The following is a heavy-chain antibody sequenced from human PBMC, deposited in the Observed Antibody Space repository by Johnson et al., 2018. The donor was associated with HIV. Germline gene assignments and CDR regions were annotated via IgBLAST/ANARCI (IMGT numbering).Heavy chain of an antibody. V-gene: IGHV3-74*02. CDR3: AKIKGSSDAFDI. Sequence: VQLVESGGGVVQPGRSLRLSCAASGFTFSDHWMYWVRQAPGKGLVWVSRIKTDGRGTNYADSVRGRFTISRDDAKNTLYLQMNSLRAEDTAVYYCAKIKGSSDAFDIWGQGTMVTVSS. J-gene: IGHJ3*02. CDR1: GFTFSDHW. D-gene: IGHD6-6*01. CDR2: IKTDGRGT.